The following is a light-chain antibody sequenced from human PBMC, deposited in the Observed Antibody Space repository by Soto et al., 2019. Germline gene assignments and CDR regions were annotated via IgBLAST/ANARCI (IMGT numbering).Light chain of an antibody. Sequence: QSALTQPASVSGSPGQSITISCTGTSSEIDAYNYVSWYQQHPGKAPKLMIFDVSNRPSGVSNRFSGSKSGNSASLTISGLQAEDEADYYCSSYPTNTVIFGGGTKVTVL. CDR3: SSYPTNTVI. V-gene: IGLV2-14*01. J-gene: IGLJ2*01. CDR2: DVS. CDR1: SSEIDAYNY.